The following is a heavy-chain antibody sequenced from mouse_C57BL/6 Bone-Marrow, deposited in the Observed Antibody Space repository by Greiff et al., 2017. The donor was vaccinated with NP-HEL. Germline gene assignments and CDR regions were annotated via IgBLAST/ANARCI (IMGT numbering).Heavy chain of an antibody. J-gene: IGHJ4*01. CDR3: ARFERGKDYAMDY. CDR2: INPNNGGT. Sequence: VQLQQSGPELVKPGASVKIPCKASGYTFTGYDMDWVKQSPGKSLEWIGDINPNNGGTIYHEKFKGKATLTVDKSSSTAYMELRSLTSEDTAVDYWARFERGKDYAMDYWGQGTSVTVSS. V-gene: IGHV1-18*01. D-gene: IGHD2-1*01. CDR1: GYTFTGYD.